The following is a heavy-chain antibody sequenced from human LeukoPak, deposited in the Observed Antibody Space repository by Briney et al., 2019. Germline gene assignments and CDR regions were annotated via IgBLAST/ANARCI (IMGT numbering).Heavy chain of an antibody. CDR3: AKVYDILTGLRY. V-gene: IGHV3-48*04. Sequence: GGSLRLSCAASGFTFSSYSMNWVRQAPGKGLEWVSYITSAGTTTFYADSVRGRFIISRDNDKNSLYLQMNSVRAEDTAVYYCAKVYDILTGLRYWGQGTLVTVSS. CDR2: ITSAGTTT. D-gene: IGHD3-9*01. CDR1: GFTFSSYS. J-gene: IGHJ4*02.